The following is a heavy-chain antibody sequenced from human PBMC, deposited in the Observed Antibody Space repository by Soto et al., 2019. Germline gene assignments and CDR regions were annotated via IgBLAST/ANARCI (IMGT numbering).Heavy chain of an antibody. CDR2: ISGSGVST. CDR1: GFTFTSYA. D-gene: IGHD3-22*01. Sequence: PGGSLRLSCAASGFTFTSYAMSWVRQAPGRGPEWVSAISGSGVSTYYADSVKGRFTISRDNSKNTVYLQMNSLRADDTAVYYCAKVPADSSGYYAWFDPWGQGTLVTVSS. V-gene: IGHV3-23*01. J-gene: IGHJ5*02. CDR3: AKVPADSSGYYAWFDP.